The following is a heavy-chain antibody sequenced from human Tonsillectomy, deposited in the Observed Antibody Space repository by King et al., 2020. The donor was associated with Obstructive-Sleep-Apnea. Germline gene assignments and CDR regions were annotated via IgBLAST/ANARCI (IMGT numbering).Heavy chain of an antibody. CDR1: GGTVTTDP. CDR3: ARDLTGMDV. Sequence: QLVQSGAEVKKPGSSVTVSCKASGGTVTTDPISWVRQAPGQGLEWMGGIIPMSGTSHYAQKCQGRVIITADASTNIVFMQLNSLRSEDTAVYYCARDLTGMDVWGQGTSVAVSS. CDR2: IIPMSGTS. D-gene: IGHD3-9*01. J-gene: IGHJ6*02. V-gene: IGHV1-69*01.